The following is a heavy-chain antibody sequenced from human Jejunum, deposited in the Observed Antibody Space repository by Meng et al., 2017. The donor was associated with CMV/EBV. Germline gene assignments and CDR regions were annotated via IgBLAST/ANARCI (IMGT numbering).Heavy chain of an antibody. CDR3: AKGDA. V-gene: IGHV3-30*02. J-gene: IGHJ5*02. CDR2: IRYDGSIK. CDR1: GFNFSAYD. Sequence: QVQLLESGGGVVQPGGSLRLSCTTSGFNFSAYDMHWVRQPPGKGLEWLTFIRYDGSIKYYADSVKDRFTISRDNSKNTLYLQMNGLRAEDTSFYYCAKGDAWGQGTLVTVDS.